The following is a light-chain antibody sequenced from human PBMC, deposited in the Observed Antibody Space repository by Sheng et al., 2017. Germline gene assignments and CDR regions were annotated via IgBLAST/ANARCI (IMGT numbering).Light chain of an antibody. CDR1: RSDVGSYNL. CDR3: CSYASSVSYV. CDR2: EGS. Sequence: QSALTQPASVSGSPGQSITISCAGTRSDVGSYNLVSWYQQYPGKAPKLIIYEGSKRPSGVSNRFSGSKSGNTASLTISGLQAEDEADYYCCSYASSVSYVFGTGTKVTVL. J-gene: IGLJ1*01. V-gene: IGLV2-23*01.